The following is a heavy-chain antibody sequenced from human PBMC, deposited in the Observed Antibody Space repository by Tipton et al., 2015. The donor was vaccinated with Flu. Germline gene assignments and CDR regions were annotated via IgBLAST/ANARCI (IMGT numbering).Heavy chain of an antibody. J-gene: IGHJ4*02. CDR3: ASGTLGYSNLFDY. CDR2: IYFNGAT. D-gene: IGHD4-11*01. V-gene: IGHV4-59*02. Sequence: GLVKPSETLSLSCTVSGDSETGSYWSWIRQPPGKGLEWIGYIYFNGATHYNPSLKSRVTISTGTSMNQFSLKLTSVTAADTAVYYCASGTLGYSNLFDYWGQGTRVTVSS. CDR1: GDSETGSY.